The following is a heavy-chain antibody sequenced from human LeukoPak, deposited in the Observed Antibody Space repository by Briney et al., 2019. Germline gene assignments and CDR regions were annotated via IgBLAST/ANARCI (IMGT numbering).Heavy chain of an antibody. J-gene: IGHJ5*02. D-gene: IGHD2-2*02. CDR3: ARARGYCSSTSCYTRGNWFDP. Sequence: GASVKVSCKASGYTFTGYYMHWVRQAPGQGLEWMGWINPNSSGTNYAQKFQGRVTMTRDTSISTAYMELSRLRSDDTAVYYCARARGYCSSTSCYTRGNWFDPWGQGTLVTVSS. V-gene: IGHV1-2*02. CDR1: GYTFTGYY. CDR2: INPNSSGT.